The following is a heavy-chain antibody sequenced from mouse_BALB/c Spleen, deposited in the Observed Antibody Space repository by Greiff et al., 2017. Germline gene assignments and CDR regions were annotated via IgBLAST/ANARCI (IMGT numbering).Heavy chain of an antibody. D-gene: IGHD2-1*01. V-gene: IGHV2-9*02. Sequence: VQRVESGPGLVAPSQSLSITCTVSGFSLTSYGVHWVRQPPGKGLEWLGVIWAGGSTNYNSALMSRLSISKDNSKSQVFLKMNSLQTDDTAMYYCARDHGNRRDYFDYWGQGTTLTVSS. CDR2: IWAGGST. CDR3: ARDHGNRRDYFDY. J-gene: IGHJ2*01. CDR1: GFSLTSYG.